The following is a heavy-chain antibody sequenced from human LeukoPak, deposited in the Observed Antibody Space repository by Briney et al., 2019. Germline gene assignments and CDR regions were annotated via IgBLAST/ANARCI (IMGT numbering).Heavy chain of an antibody. CDR1: GYTFTGYY. CDR3: ARAGYSGYDFGWFDP. Sequence: GASVKVSCKASGYTFTGYYMHWVRQAPGQGLEWMGWINPNSGGTNYAQKFQGRVTMSRDTSFSTAHMELSRLRYDDTAVYYCARAGYSGYDFGWFDPWGQGTLVTVSS. J-gene: IGHJ5*02. CDR2: INPNSGGT. V-gene: IGHV1-2*02. D-gene: IGHD5-12*01.